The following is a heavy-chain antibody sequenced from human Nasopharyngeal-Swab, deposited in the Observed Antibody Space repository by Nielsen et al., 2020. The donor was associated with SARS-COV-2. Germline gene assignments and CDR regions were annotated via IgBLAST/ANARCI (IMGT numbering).Heavy chain of an antibody. Sequence: SETLSLTCTVSGGSISSSSYYWGWIRQPPGKGLEWIGSIYYSGSTYYNPSLKSRVTISVDTSKNQFSLKLSSVTAADTAVYYCARGIVGLVEFWGQGTMVTVSS. CDR1: GGSISSSSYY. CDR2: IYYSGST. CDR3: ARGIVGLVEF. V-gene: IGHV4-39*01. J-gene: IGHJ3*01. D-gene: IGHD1-26*01.